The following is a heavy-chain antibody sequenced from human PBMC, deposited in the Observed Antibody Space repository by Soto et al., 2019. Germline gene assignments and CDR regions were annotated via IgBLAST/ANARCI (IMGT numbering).Heavy chain of an antibody. CDR2: IYYSGST. CDR1: GGSISSSSYY. Sequence: SETLSLTCTVSGGSISSSSYYWGWIRQPPGKGLEWIGSIYYSGSTYYNPSLKSRVTISVDTSKNQFSLKLSSVTAADTAVYYCARRRVRGVIGNNWFDPWGQGTLVTVSS. V-gene: IGHV4-39*01. D-gene: IGHD3-10*01. CDR3: ARRRVRGVIGNNWFDP. J-gene: IGHJ5*02.